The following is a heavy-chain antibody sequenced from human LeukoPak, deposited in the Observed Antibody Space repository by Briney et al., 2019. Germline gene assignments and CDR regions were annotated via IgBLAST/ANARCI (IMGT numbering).Heavy chain of an antibody. D-gene: IGHD2-21*01. CDR3: ANDLTFRRPTYSMAV. J-gene: IGHJ6*03. CDR1: GFTFSNYG. Sequence: GGSLRPSCTASGFTFSNYGLHWVRQAPGKGLEWVVGIWYDGTNKYYADSVKGGCTISRDNAKDTLYLQMKRHRAADTAVSSCANDLTFRRPTYSMAVWGKGTRVTVSS. V-gene: IGHV3-33*06. CDR2: IWYDGTNK.